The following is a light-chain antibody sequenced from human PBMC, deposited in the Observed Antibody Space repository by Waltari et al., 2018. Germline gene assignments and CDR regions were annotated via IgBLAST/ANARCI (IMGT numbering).Light chain of an antibody. J-gene: IGKJ3*01. CDR2: GAS. Sequence: EIVMTQSPATLSVSTGERATLSCRASQRVSSNLAWYQQKPGQAPRLLIYGASTRATGIPARFSGSGSGTEFTLTISSLQSEDFAVYYCQQYNNWPLGVTFGPGTKVDIK. V-gene: IGKV3-15*01. CDR3: QQYNNWPLGVT. CDR1: QRVSSN.